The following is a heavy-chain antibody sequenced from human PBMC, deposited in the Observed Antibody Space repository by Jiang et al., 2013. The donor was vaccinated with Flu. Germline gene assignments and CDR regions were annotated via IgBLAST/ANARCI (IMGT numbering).Heavy chain of an antibody. CDR1: GYTLTTYH. CDR3: ATIAARRGWYGMDV. V-gene: IGHV1-46*01. J-gene: IGHJ6*02. Sequence: VKVSCKASGYTLTTYHMHWVRQAPGQGLEWMGIINPSGDSTIYAQKFQGRVTMTRDTSTSTVYMELSSLRSDDTAVYYCATIAARRGWYGMDVWGQGTTVTASS. CDR2: INPSGDST. D-gene: IGHD6-6*01.